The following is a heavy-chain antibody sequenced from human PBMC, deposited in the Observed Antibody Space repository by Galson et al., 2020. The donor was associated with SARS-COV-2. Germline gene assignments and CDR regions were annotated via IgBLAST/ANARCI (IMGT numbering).Heavy chain of an antibody. V-gene: IGHV4-34*01. D-gene: IGHD2-2*01. J-gene: IGHJ3*02. CDR3: ARDSTRQSSAFDI. CDR2: INHSGST. CDR1: GGSFSGYY. Sequence: LTCAVYGGSFSGYYWSWIRQPPGKGLEWIGEINHSGSTNYNPSLKSRVTISVDTSKNQFSLKLSSVTAADTAVYYCARDSTRQSSAFDIWGQGTMVTVSS.